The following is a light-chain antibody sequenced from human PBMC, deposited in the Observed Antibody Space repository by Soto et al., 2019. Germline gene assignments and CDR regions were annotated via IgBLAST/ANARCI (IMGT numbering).Light chain of an antibody. Sequence: SYELTRAPSVSVAPGQTAKIACGGNNIETKGVHWYQQKPGQAPVLVVYADSARPSGIPERFSGSNSGNTATLTISTVEAGDEADYFCQVWHSGSDRFGGGTKVTVL. CDR3: QVWHSGSDR. CDR2: ADS. V-gene: IGLV3-21*02. J-gene: IGLJ2*01. CDR1: NIETKG.